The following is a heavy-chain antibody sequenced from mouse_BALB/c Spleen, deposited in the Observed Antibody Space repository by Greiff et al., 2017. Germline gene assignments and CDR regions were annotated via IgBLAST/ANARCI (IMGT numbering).Heavy chain of an antibody. CDR3: ARSYYYGSSYVPYYYAMDY. CDR1: GYTFTSYD. J-gene: IGHJ4*01. CDR2: ICPGSVNT. V-gene: IGHV1S56*01. D-gene: IGHD1-1*01. Sequence: QVQLQQSGPGLVKPWASLRISCKASGYTFTSYDIHWVRQSPGQGLEWIGWICPGSVNTKYNDKYTGQATLTADKSTSTAYMQLSILTSEDSAVYFCARSYYYGSSYVPYYYAMDYWGQGTSVTVSS.